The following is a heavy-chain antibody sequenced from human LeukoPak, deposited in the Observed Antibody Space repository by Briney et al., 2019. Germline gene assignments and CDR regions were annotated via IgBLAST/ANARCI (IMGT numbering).Heavy chain of an antibody. J-gene: IGHJ4*02. D-gene: IGHD4-23*01. CDR3: ARDYGGSSPFDY. V-gene: IGHV3-23*01. Sequence: GGSLRLSCAASGFTFSSYWMSWVRQAPGKGLEWVSAISGSGGSTYYADSVKGRFTISRDNAKNSLYLQMNSLRAEDTAVYYCARDYGGSSPFDYWGQGTLVTVSS. CDR1: GFTFSSYW. CDR2: ISGSGGST.